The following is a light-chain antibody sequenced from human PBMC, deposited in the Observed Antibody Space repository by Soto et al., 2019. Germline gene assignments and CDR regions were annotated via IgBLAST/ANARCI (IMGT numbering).Light chain of an antibody. CDR2: AAS. CDR3: QQRKRDPIT. Sequence: DIQLTQSPSFLSASVGDRVTITCRASQDVNTYLAWYQQKPGKAPKLLIFAASTLQNGVPSRFSGSGSGTEFTVTITSLQPEDFATYYCQQRKRDPITFGQGTRLEIK. J-gene: IGKJ5*01. CDR1: QDVNTY. V-gene: IGKV1-9*01.